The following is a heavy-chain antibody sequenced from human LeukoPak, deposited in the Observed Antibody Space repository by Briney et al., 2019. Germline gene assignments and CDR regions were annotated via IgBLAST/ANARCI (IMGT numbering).Heavy chain of an antibody. J-gene: IGHJ6*03. D-gene: IGHD3-10*01. CDR1: GYTFTNYG. CDR3: ARDLHRVVVRGVPHYYYYMDV. Sequence: GASVKVSCKASGYTFTNYGITWVRQAPGQGLEWMGWISGYNGNTNYAQKLQGRVSMTTDTSTSTAYMELRSLRSDDTAVYYCARDLHRVVVRGVPHYYYYMDVWGKGTTVTISS. V-gene: IGHV1-18*01. CDR2: ISGYNGNT.